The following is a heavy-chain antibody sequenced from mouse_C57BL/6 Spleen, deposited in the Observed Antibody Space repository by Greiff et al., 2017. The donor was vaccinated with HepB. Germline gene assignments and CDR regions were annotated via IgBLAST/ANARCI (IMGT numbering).Heavy chain of an antibody. Sequence: EVMLVESGGDLVKPGGSLKLSCAASGFTFSSYGMSWVRQTPDKRLEWVATISSGGSYTYYPDSVKGRFTISRDNAKNTLYLQMSSLKSEDTAMYYCARHATTAYYFDYWGQGTTLTVSS. CDR1: GFTFSSYG. V-gene: IGHV5-6*01. CDR3: ARHATTAYYFDY. CDR2: ISSGGSYT. J-gene: IGHJ2*01. D-gene: IGHD1-2*01.